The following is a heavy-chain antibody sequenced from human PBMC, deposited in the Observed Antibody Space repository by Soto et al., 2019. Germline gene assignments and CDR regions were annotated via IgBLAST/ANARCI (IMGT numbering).Heavy chain of an antibody. Sequence: GGSLRLSCAASGFTFSNAWMSWVRQAPGKGLEWAGRIKSKTDGGTTDYAAPVKGRFTISRDDSKNTLYLQMNSLKTEDTAVYYCTTASFPRYCTNGVSPGYYYYGMDVWGQGTTVTVSS. D-gene: IGHD2-8*01. CDR3: TTASFPRYCTNGVSPGYYYYGMDV. CDR1: GFTFSNAW. V-gene: IGHV3-15*01. CDR2: IKSKTDGGTT. J-gene: IGHJ6*02.